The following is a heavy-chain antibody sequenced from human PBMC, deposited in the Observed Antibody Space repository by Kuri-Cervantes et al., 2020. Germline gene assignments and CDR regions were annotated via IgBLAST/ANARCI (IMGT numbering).Heavy chain of an antibody. CDR2: INSDGSST. CDR3: ASGGYCSSTSCYNWFDP. V-gene: IGHV3-74*01. D-gene: IGHD2-2*01. Sequence: GESLKISCAASGFTFSSYWMHWVRQAPGKGLVWVSRINSDGSSTSYADSVKGRFTISRDNAKNTLYLQMNSLRAEDTAVYYCASGGYCSSTSCYNWFDPWGQGTLVTVSS. CDR1: GFTFSSYW. J-gene: IGHJ5*02.